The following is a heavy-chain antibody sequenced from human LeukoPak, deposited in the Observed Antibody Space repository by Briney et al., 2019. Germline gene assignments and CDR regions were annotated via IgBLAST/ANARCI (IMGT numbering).Heavy chain of an antibody. CDR2: INPNSGGT. Sequence: WASVTVSCKASGYIFTGYYMHWVRQAPGQGLEWMGWINPNSGGTKYPQKFQGRVTMTRDTSISTAYMELSRLRSDDTAVYYCARLGSSSFDWGQGTLVTVSS. V-gene: IGHV1-2*02. CDR3: ARLGSSSFD. J-gene: IGHJ4*02. D-gene: IGHD6-6*01. CDR1: GYIFTGYY.